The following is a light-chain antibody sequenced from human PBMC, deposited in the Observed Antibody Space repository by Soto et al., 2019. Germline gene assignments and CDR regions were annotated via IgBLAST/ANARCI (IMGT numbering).Light chain of an antibody. CDR2: DAS. V-gene: IGKV3-11*01. J-gene: IGKJ4*01. CDR3: QQRSNWLT. CDR1: QSVSSY. Sequence: EIVLTQSPATLSLSPGERATLSCRASQSVSSYLAWYQQKPGQAPRLLIYDASNRATGIPARFSGSGSGTDFTLTISILEPEDFAVYYCQQRSNWLTFRGGTKVEIK.